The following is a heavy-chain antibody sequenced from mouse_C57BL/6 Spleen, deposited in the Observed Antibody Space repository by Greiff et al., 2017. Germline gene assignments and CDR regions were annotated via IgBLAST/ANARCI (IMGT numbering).Heavy chain of an antibody. Sequence: QVQLQQSGAELVRPGTSVKVSCKASGYAFTNYLIEWVKQRPGQGLEWIGVINPGSGGTNYNEKFKGKATLTADKSSSTAYMQRSSLTSEDSAVYFCARGGLRYFDYWGQGTTLTVSS. CDR2: INPGSGGT. V-gene: IGHV1-54*01. J-gene: IGHJ2*01. CDR3: ARGGLRYFDY. D-gene: IGHD3-1*01. CDR1: GYAFTNYL.